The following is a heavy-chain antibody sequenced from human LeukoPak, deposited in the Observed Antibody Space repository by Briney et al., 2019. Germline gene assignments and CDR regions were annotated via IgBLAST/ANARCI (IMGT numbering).Heavy chain of an antibody. V-gene: IGHV1-46*01. CDR3: ARIRISYTGYTKGWFDP. CDR1: GYTFTSYY. J-gene: IGHJ5*02. Sequence: ASVKVSCKASGYTFTSYYMHWVRQAPGQGLEWMGIINPSGGSTGYAQKFQGRVTMTRDMSTSTVYMELSSLRSEDTAVYYCARIRISYTGYTKGWFDPWGQGTLVTVSS. D-gene: IGHD2-2*02. CDR2: INPSGGST.